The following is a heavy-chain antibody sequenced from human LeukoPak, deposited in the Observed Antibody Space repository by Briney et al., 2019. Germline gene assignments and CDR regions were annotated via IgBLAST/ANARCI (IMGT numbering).Heavy chain of an antibody. CDR1: GGSVSSGSYY. CDR2: IYDSGST. J-gene: IGHJ4*02. Sequence: SETLSLTCTVSGGSVSSGSYYWSWIRQPPGKGLEWIGYIYDSGSTNYNPSLKSRVTISVDTSKNQFSLKLSSVTAADTAVYYCARDPSGYFNYWGQGTLVIVSS. CDR3: ARDPSGYFNY. D-gene: IGHD3-22*01. V-gene: IGHV4-61*01.